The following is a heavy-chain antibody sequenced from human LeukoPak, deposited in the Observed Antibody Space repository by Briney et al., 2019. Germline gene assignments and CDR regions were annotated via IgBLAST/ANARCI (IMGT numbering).Heavy chain of an antibody. D-gene: IGHD4-17*01. J-gene: IGHJ3*02. CDR3: ARDSYKSDYLGDDAFDI. CDR2: ISSSSSYI. Sequence: PGGSLRLSCAASGFTFSSYSMNWVRQAPGKGLEWVSSISSSSSYIYYADSVKGRFTISRDNAKNSLYLQMNSLRAEDTAVYYCARDSYKSDYLGDDAFDIWGQGTMVTVSS. CDR1: GFTFSSYS. V-gene: IGHV3-21*01.